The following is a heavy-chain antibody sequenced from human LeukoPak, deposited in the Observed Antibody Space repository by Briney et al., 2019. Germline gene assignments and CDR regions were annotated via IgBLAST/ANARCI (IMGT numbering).Heavy chain of an antibody. V-gene: IGHV3-74*01. Sequence: GGSLRLSCEASGFTFSSYWMHWVRQAPGEGLVWVSRINSDGSATFYADSVKGRFTISRDNAKNTLFLQMSSLRAEDTAVCFCAREILAPGKTHDYWGQGTLVTVSS. J-gene: IGHJ4*02. CDR3: AREILAPGKTHDY. CDR1: GFTFSSYW. CDR2: INSDGSAT.